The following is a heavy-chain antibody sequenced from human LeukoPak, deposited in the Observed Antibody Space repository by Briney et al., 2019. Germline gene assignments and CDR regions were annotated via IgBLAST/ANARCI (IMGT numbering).Heavy chain of an antibody. J-gene: IGHJ6*04. CDR3: AELGITMIGGV. Sequence: GGSLRLSCATSGFTFSTYSMNWVRRAPGKGLEWVSSISSSSSYIYYADSVKGRFTISRDNAKNSLYLQMNSLRAEDTAVYYCAELGITMIGGVWGKGTTVTISS. CDR2: ISSSSSYI. CDR1: GFTFSTYS. V-gene: IGHV3-21*01. D-gene: IGHD3-10*02.